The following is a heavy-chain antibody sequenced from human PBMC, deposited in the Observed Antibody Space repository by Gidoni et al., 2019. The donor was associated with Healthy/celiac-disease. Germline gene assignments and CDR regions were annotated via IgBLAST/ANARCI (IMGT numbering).Heavy chain of an antibody. CDR1: GFTFSSYA. V-gene: IGHV3-23*01. J-gene: IGHJ6*02. CDR3: ATGVLGYCSGGSCYRGPYYYYGMGP. D-gene: IGHD2-15*01. CDR2: ISGSGGRT. Sequence: EVQLLESGGGLVQPGGSLRLSCAAAGFTFSSYAMSWVRQAPGKGLEWVSAISGSGGRTYYADSVKGRFTISRDNSKNTLYLQMNSLRAEDTAVYYCATGVLGYCSGGSCYRGPYYYYGMGPGAKGPRSPSP.